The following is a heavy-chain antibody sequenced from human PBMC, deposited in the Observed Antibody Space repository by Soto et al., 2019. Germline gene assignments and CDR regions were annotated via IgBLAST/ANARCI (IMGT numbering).Heavy chain of an antibody. J-gene: IGHJ4*02. CDR1: GFTFSSYG. Sequence: GGSLRLSCAASGFTFSSYGMHWVRQAPGKGLEWVAVIWYDGSDKYYADSVKGRFTISRDNSKNTLYLQMNSLRAEDTAVYYCARGLYSSSSGIDFWGQGTLVTVS. D-gene: IGHD6-6*01. CDR2: IWYDGSDK. V-gene: IGHV3-33*01. CDR3: ARGLYSSSSGIDF.